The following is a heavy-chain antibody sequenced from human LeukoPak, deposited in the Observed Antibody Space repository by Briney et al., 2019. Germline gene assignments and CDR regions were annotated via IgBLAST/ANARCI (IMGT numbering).Heavy chain of an antibody. CDR2: ISSNGGST. CDR3: AREVGGYFDY. Sequence: TGGSLRLSCAASGFTFSNYAMHWVRQAPGKGLEYVSAISSNGGSTYYANSVKGRFTISRDNSKNTLYLQMGSLRAEDMAVYYCAREVGGYFDYWGQGTLVTVSS. V-gene: IGHV3-64*01. J-gene: IGHJ4*02. CDR1: GFTFSNYA.